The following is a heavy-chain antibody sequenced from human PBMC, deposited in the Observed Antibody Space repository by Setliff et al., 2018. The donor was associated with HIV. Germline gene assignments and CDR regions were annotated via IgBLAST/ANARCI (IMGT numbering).Heavy chain of an antibody. Sequence: PGESLKISCKRSEYSFTNNWIGWVRQMPGKGLEWMGIIYPGDSDIRYSPSFQGQVTISADKAISTAYLQWSSLKASDTGMYYCARAGRGGGSYWTFDYWGQGTLVTVSS. CDR3: ARAGRGGGSYWTFDY. V-gene: IGHV5-51*01. D-gene: IGHD1-26*01. CDR1: EYSFTNNW. J-gene: IGHJ4*02. CDR2: IYPGDSDI.